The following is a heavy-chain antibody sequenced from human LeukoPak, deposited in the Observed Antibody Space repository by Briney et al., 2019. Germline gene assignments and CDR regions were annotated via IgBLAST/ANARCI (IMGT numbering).Heavy chain of an antibody. Sequence: PSETLSLNCTGSGFSISSGSYYWSWIRQPAGKGLEWIGRIYTSGSTNYNPSLKSRVTISVDTSKNQFSLKLSSVTAADTAVYYCARAEHSSDWATNWFDPWGQGTLVTVSS. V-gene: IGHV4-61*02. J-gene: IGHJ5*02. CDR1: GFSISSGSYY. CDR3: ARAEHSSDWATNWFDP. D-gene: IGHD5-24*01. CDR2: IYTSGST.